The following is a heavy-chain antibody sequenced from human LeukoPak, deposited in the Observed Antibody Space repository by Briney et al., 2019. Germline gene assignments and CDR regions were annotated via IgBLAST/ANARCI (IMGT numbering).Heavy chain of an antibody. CDR2: ITAYNGNT. V-gene: IGHV1-18*01. J-gene: IGHJ4*02. D-gene: IGHD2-15*01. CDR3: ARVVVVAATEDPYYFDY. Sequence: GASVKVSCKASGYTFTSYGISWVRQAPRQGLEWMGWITAYNGNTNYAQKLQGKVTMTTDTSTSTAYMELRGLRSDGTAVYYCARVVVVAATEDPYYFDYWGQGTLVTVSS. CDR1: GYTFTSYG.